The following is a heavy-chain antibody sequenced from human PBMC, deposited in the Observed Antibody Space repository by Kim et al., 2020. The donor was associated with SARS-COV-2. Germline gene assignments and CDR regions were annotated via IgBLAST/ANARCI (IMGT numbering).Heavy chain of an antibody. CDR2: ISSSSSTI. D-gene: IGHD3-10*01. CDR1: GFTFSSYS. CDR3: ARDRAAMVRGVILWFDP. J-gene: IGHJ5*02. V-gene: IGHV3-48*02. Sequence: GGSLRLSCAASGFTFSSYSMNWVRQAPGKGLEWVSYISSSSSTIYYADSVKGRFTISRDNAKNSLYLQMNSLRDEDTAVYYCARDRAAMVRGVILWFDPWGQGTLVTVSS.